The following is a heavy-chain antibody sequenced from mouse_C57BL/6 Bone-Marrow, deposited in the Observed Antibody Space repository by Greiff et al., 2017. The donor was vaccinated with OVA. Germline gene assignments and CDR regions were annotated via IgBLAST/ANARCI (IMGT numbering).Heavy chain of an antibody. V-gene: IGHV1-15*01. CDR2: IDPETGGT. Sequence: VQLQQSGADLVRPGASVTLSCNASGYTFTDYEMHWVKQTPVHGLEWIGAIDPETGGTAYNQKFKGKARVDTDKTTSTVDMELRSLTSEDSAVYYCTDILNHDYWGQGTAGTVSA. D-gene: IGHD1-3*01. CDR1: GYTFTDYE. J-gene: IGHJ2*01. CDR3: TDILNHDY.